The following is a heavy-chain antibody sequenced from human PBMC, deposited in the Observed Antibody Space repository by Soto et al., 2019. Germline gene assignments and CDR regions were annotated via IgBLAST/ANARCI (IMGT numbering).Heavy chain of an antibody. CDR3: AKGPRAVGATTPSS. V-gene: IGHV3-23*01. J-gene: IGHJ5*02. CDR1: GFTFRNYA. D-gene: IGHD1-26*01. Sequence: GGSLRLSCITSGFTFRNYAMSWVRQPPGKGLEWVSAIGGSGDKIFYADSVRGRFTISRDNSKNMLYLQMNSLRAEDTAVYYCAKGPRAVGATTPSSWGQGTLVTVSS. CDR2: IGGSGDKI.